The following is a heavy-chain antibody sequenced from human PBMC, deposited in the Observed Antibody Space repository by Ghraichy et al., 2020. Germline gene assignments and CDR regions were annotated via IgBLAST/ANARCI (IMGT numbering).Heavy chain of an antibody. J-gene: IGHJ4*02. D-gene: IGHD6-6*01. Sequence: GGSLRLSCAASGFSVSNSYMSWFRQAPGKGLEWVSVMYSYGNTYYADSVKGRFTCSRDNSKNTFYLQMNSLTAEDAAVYYCASQVRGRPSYWGQGTLVTVSS. CDR2: MYSYGNT. CDR3: ASQVRGRPSY. V-gene: IGHV3-53*01. CDR1: GFSVSNSY.